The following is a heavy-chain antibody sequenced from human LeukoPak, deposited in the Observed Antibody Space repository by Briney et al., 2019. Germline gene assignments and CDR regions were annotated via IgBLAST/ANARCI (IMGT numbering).Heavy chain of an antibody. V-gene: IGHV4-34*01. CDR3: ARGNYDHFDS. D-gene: IGHD1-7*01. J-gene: IGHJ4*02. CDR2: INHSGST. CDR1: GESFSGYH. Sequence: PSETLSLTCAVYGESFSGYHWSWIRPPPGKGLGWIGEINHSGSTNYNPSLKSRGPISVDTSKNQYSLKLSSVAAADTAVYFCARGNYDHFDSWGQGTLVTVSS.